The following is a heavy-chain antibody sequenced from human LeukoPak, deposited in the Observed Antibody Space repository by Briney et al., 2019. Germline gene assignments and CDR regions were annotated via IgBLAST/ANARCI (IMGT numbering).Heavy chain of an antibody. V-gene: IGHV4-59*01. CDR2: IYYSGST. D-gene: IGHD3-22*01. J-gene: IGHJ3*02. CDR3: ARDYDSSGYYDAFDI. CDR1: GGSISSYY. Sequence: SETLSLTCTVSGGSISSYYWSWIRQPPGKGLKRIGYIYYSGSTNYNPSLKSRITISVDTSKNQFSLKLSSVTAADTAVYYCARDYDSSGYYDAFDIWGQGTMVTVSS.